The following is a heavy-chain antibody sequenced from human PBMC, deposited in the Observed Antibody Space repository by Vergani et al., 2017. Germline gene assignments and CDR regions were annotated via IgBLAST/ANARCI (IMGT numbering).Heavy chain of an antibody. CDR3: ARKNDILTGYYITTNWFDP. D-gene: IGHD3-9*01. Sequence: QVQLQESGPGLVKPSETLSLTCAVSGYSISSGYYWGWIRQPPGKGLEWIGSIYHSGSTYYNPSLKSRVTISVDTSKNQLSLKLSSVTAADTAVYYCARKNDILTGYYITTNWFDPWGQGTLVTVSS. J-gene: IGHJ5*02. V-gene: IGHV4-38-2*01. CDR1: GYSISSGYY. CDR2: IYHSGST.